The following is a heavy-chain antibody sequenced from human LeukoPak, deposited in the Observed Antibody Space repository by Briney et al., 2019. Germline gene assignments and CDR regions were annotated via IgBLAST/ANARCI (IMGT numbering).Heavy chain of an antibody. D-gene: IGHD3-10*01. V-gene: IGHV4-30-4*01. CDR3: ARGFGAGNYYYGWFDP. Sequence: SETLSLTCTVSGACISSGDYHWNWIRQPPGKGVERIGFIHDSGSTYHNPSLKSRVSISRDMSKNQLSLMLSSVTAADTAVYYCARGFGAGNYYYGWFDPWGQGTLVSVSS. J-gene: IGHJ5*02. CDR2: IHDSGST. CDR1: GACISSGDYH.